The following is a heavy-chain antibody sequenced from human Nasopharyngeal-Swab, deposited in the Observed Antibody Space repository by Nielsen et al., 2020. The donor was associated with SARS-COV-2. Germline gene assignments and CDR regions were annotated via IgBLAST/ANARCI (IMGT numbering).Heavy chain of an antibody. Sequence: SETLSLTCAVYGGSFSGYYWSWIRQPPGKGLEWIGEINHSGSTNYHPSLKSRVTIPVDTSKNQFSLKLSSVTAADTAVYYCARAPTRHYYDSSGYSSWGQGTLVTVSS. D-gene: IGHD3-22*01. CDR1: GGSFSGYY. CDR2: INHSGST. J-gene: IGHJ4*02. V-gene: IGHV4-34*01. CDR3: ARAPTRHYYDSSGYSS.